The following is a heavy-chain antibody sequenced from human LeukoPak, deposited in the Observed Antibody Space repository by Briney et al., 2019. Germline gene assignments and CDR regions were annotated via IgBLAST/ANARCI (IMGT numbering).Heavy chain of an antibody. CDR1: GFTFSTYW. D-gene: IGHD5-18*01. Sequence: SGGSLRLSCAASGFTFSTYWMHWVRQPPGKGLVWVSRISTDGSNTNYADSVKGRFTISRDNAQNTLYLQLNNLRAEDTAIYYCARGIGAMVDYWGQGTLVTVSS. V-gene: IGHV3-74*01. CDR3: ARGIGAMVDY. J-gene: IGHJ4*02. CDR2: ISTDGSNT.